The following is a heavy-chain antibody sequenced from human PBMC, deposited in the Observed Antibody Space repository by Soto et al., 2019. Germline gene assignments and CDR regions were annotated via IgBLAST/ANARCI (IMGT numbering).Heavy chain of an antibody. V-gene: IGHV4-39*01. J-gene: IGHJ5*02. CDR1: GGSISSSSYY. CDR2: IYYSGST. D-gene: IGHD2-2*01. CDR3: ARLGELLYWFDP. Sequence: SETLSLTCTVSGGSISSSSYYWGWIRQPPGKGLEWIGSIYYSGSTYYNPSLKSRVTISVDTSKNQFSLKLSSVAAADTAVYYCARLGELLYWFDPWGQGTLVTVS.